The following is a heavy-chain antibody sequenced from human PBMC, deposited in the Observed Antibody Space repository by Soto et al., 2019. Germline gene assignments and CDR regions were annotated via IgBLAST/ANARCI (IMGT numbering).Heavy chain of an antibody. CDR2: ISRSRGI. CDR3: GRGSCSGSSCYGADF. CDR1: GFILSNYG. V-gene: IGHV3-48*01. J-gene: IGHJ4*02. D-gene: IGHD2-15*01. Sequence: EVQLVESGGGLIQPGGSLRLSCAASGFILSNYGMTWVRQAPGKGLEWVSYISRSRGIYYADSVKGRFSISRDDAKYSLYLQMNSLRAEDTAVYYCGRGSCSGSSCYGADFWGQGTLVTVSS.